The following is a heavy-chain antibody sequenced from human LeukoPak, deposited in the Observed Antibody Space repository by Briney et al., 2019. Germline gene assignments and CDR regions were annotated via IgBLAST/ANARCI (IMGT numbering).Heavy chain of an antibody. Sequence: GGSRRLSCAASGFTFSTYSMNWVRQAPGKGLDWVSSIGGSSTSIYYADSVKGRFTISRDNAKSSLYLQMNSLRAEDAAVYYCARELGGDYGEAFDIWGQGTMVTVSS. CDR1: GFTFSTYS. J-gene: IGHJ3*02. D-gene: IGHD4-17*01. CDR3: ARELGGDYGEAFDI. V-gene: IGHV3-21*01. CDR2: IGGSSTSI.